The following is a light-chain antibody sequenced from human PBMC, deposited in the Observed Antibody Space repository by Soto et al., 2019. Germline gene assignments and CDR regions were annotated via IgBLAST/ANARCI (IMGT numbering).Light chain of an antibody. CDR1: SSDAGGYNY. J-gene: IGLJ1*01. CDR2: DVS. CDR3: SSYTSSSTYV. V-gene: IGLV2-14*03. Sequence: QSVLTQPASVSGAPGQSIAISCTGTSSDAGGYNYVSWYQHHPGKAPKLMVYDVSNRPSGVSNRFSGSKSGNTASLTISGLQAEDEADYYCSSYTSSSTYVFGTGTKLTVL.